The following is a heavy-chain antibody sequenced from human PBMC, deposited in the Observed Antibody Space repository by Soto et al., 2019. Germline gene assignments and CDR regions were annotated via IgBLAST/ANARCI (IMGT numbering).Heavy chain of an antibody. D-gene: IGHD3-3*01. CDR2: IYYNGST. J-gene: IGHJ5*02. V-gene: IGHV4-59*01. CDR1: GGSISSYY. CDR3: ARAYYDFWSGYWRWFDP. Sequence: SETLSLTCTVSGGSISSYYWSWIRQPPGKGLEWIGFIYYNGSTNHNPSLKSRVTISVDTSKNQFSLKLSSVTAADTAVYYCARAYYDFWSGYWRWFDPWGQGTLVTVSS.